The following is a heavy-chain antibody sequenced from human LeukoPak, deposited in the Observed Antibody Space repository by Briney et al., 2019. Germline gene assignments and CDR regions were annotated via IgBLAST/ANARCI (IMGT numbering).Heavy chain of an antibody. CDR2: IYHSGST. V-gene: IGHV4-38-2*01. CDR3: ARHSYSGCGFGELLCEFDY. J-gene: IGHJ4*02. D-gene: IGHD3-10*01. Sequence: SETLSLTCAVSGYSISSGYYWGWIRQPPGKGLEWIGSIYHSGSTYYNPSLKSRVTISVDTSKNQFSLKLSSVTAADTAVYYCARHSYSGCGFGELLCEFDYWGQGTLVTVSS. CDR1: GYSISSGYY.